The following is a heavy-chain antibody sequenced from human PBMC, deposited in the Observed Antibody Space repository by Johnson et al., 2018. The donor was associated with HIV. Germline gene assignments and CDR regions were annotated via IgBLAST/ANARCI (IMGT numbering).Heavy chain of an antibody. CDR1: GFTFRTYV. Sequence: QVQLVESGGGVVQPGRSLRLSCEVSGFTFRTYVMHWVRQAPGKGLEWVAVISYDGRQKYHAESVRGRFTISRDNSKNTLYLQMNSLRVEDTAVYYCAKPQTGIAVAAHFAFDIWGQGTMVTVSS. J-gene: IGHJ3*02. D-gene: IGHD6-19*01. CDR3: AKPQTGIAVAAHFAFDI. CDR2: ISYDGRQK. V-gene: IGHV3-30*18.